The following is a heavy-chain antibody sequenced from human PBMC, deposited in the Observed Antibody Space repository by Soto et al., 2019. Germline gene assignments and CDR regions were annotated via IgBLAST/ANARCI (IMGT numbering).Heavy chain of an antibody. J-gene: IGHJ6*02. Sequence: EVQLVESGGGLVQPGGSLKLSCTASGFTFSGSAMHWVRQASGKGLEWVGRIRSKANSYATAYAASVKGRFTISRDDSKNKAYLQMNSLKTEDTAVYYCTLDTATTYYGMDVWGQGTTVTVSS. CDR1: GFTFSGSA. CDR2: IRSKANSYAT. D-gene: IGHD5-18*01. V-gene: IGHV3-73*01. CDR3: TLDTATTYYGMDV.